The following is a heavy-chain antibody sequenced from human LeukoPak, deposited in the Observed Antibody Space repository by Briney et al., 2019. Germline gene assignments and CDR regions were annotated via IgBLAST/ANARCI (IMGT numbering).Heavy chain of an antibody. Sequence: ASVKVSCKASGYTFTSYDINWVRQATGQGLEWMGWMNPNSGNTGYAQKFQGRVTMTRNTSMSTAYMELSSLRSEDTAVYYCARSGRKVRGVMGYYFDYWGQGTLVTVSS. V-gene: IGHV1-8*01. J-gene: IGHJ4*02. D-gene: IGHD3-10*01. CDR2: MNPNSGNT. CDR1: GYTFTSYD. CDR3: ARSGRKVRGVMGYYFDY.